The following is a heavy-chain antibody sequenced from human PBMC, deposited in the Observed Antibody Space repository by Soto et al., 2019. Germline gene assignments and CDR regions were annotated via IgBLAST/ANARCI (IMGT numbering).Heavy chain of an antibody. CDR2: ISQDGAIA. V-gene: IGHV3-74*01. D-gene: IGHD3-9*01. Sequence: PGGSLRLSCAASGFAFGSYWMHWVRQAPGKGLVWVSRISQDGAIATQADSVKGRFTISRDNAKNTLFLQMNSLRADYTAVYYCVRVQSWLYSFIDYWGQGTLVTVSS. CDR1: GFAFGSYW. J-gene: IGHJ4*02. CDR3: VRVQSWLYSFIDY.